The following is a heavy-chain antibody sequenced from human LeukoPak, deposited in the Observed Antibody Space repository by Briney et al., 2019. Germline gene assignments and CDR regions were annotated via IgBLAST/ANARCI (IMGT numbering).Heavy chain of an antibody. CDR2: IYYSGST. J-gene: IGHJ4*02. CDR1: GGSISSSSYY. D-gene: IGHD6-13*01. V-gene: IGHV4-39*07. Sequence: PSETLSLTCTVSGGSISSSSYYWGWIRQPPGKGLEWIGSIYYSGSTYYNPSLKSRVTISVDTSKNQFSLKLSSMTAADTAVYYCAEFSSSWNYWGQGTLVTVSS. CDR3: AEFSSSWNY.